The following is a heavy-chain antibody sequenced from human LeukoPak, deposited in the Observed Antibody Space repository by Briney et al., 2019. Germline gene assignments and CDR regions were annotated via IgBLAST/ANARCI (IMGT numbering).Heavy chain of an antibody. CDR3: ALLGSSALDY. CDR2: IYTSGTT. V-gene: IGHV4-4*07. CDR1: GDSISSYC. D-gene: IGHD3-22*01. J-gene: IGHJ4*02. Sequence: SETLSLTCTVSGDSISSYCCNWIRQPAGKGLEWLGRIYTSGTTYYNPSLKSRLTMSVDTSKNQFSLKLRSVTAADTALYFCALLGSSALDYWGQGVLVTVPS.